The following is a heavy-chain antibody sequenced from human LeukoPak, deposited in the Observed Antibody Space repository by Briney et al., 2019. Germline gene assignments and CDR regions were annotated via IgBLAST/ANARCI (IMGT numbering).Heavy chain of an antibody. CDR2: INHSGST. J-gene: IGHJ6*02. V-gene: IGHV4-34*01. D-gene: IGHD3-9*01. Sequence: PSETLSLTCAVYGGSFSGYYWSWIRQPPGEGLEWIGEINHSGSTNYNPSLKSRVTISVDTSKNQFSLKLSSVTAADTAVYYCARRRILTGYYGMDVWGQGTTVTVSS. CDR1: GGSFSGYY. CDR3: ARRRILTGYYGMDV.